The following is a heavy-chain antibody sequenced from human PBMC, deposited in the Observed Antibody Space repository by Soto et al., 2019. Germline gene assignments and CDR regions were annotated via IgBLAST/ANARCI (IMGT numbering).Heavy chain of an antibody. CDR1: GYTFTSYG. Sequence: GASVKVSCKVSGYTFTSYGISWVRQPPGQGLEWMEWISAYNGNTNYAQKLQGRVTMTTATSTSTAYMELRSLRADDTAVYYCARDWLAAAGKKGIGYRGQGTLDTVSS. D-gene: IGHD6-13*01. CDR3: ARDWLAAAGKKGIGY. CDR2: ISAYNGNT. V-gene: IGHV1-18*04. J-gene: IGHJ4*02.